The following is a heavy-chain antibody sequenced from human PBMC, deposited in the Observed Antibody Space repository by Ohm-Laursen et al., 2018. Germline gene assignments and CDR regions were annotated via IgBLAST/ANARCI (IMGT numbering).Heavy chain of an antibody. CDR3: AREGVIATNINQGNDAFDI. D-gene: IGHD2-21*01. J-gene: IGHJ3*02. CDR2: INPNSGGT. V-gene: IGHV1-2*02. CDR1: AYTFTGYL. Sequence: ASVTVSCKASAYTFTGYLMHWVRQAPGHGLEWMGLINPNSGGTKYSQKFQGRVTLTRDTSINTAYMELSGLRSDDTAVYYCAREGVIATNINQGNDAFDIWGQGTMVTVSS.